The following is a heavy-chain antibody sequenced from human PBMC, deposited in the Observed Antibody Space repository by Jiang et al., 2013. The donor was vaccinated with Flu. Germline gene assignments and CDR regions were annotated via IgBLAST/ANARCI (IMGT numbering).Heavy chain of an antibody. CDR2: ISYDGSNK. CDR3: ARVTSDYGDPFDI. CDR1: GFTFSSYA. D-gene: IGHD4-17*01. J-gene: IGHJ3*02. Sequence: VQLLESGGGVVQPGRSLRLSCAASGFTFSSYAMHWVRQAPGKGLEWVAVISYDGSNKYYADSVKGRFTISRDNSKNTLYLQMNSLRAEDTAVYYCARVTSDYGDPFDIWGQGTMV. V-gene: IGHV3-30-3*01.